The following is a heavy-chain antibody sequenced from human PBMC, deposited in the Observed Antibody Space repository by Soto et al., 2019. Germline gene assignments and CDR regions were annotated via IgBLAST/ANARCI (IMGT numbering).Heavy chain of an antibody. V-gene: IGHV3-33*01. Sequence: GGSLRLSCAASGFTFSSYGMHWVRQAPGKGLEWVAVIWYDGSNKYYADSVKGRFTISRDNSKNTLYLQMNSLRAEDTAVYYCARDPNYDFWSGPIYYYYGMDVWGQGTTVTVSS. D-gene: IGHD3-3*01. J-gene: IGHJ6*02. CDR1: GFTFSSYG. CDR3: ARDPNYDFWSGPIYYYYGMDV. CDR2: IWYDGSNK.